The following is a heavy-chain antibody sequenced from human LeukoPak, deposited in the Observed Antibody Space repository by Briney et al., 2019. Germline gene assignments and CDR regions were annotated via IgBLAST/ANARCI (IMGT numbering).Heavy chain of an antibody. Sequence: QPGGSLRLSCAASGFTFSSYAMHWVRQAPGKGLEWVAVISYDGSNKYYADSVKGRFTISRDNSKNTLYLQMNSLRAEDTAVYYCARAWSGGSSGLRGPSDYCGQGTLVTVSS. J-gene: IGHJ4*02. V-gene: IGHV3-30-3*01. D-gene: IGHD6-19*01. CDR1: GFTFSSYA. CDR3: ARAWSGGSSGLRGPSDY. CDR2: ISYDGSNK.